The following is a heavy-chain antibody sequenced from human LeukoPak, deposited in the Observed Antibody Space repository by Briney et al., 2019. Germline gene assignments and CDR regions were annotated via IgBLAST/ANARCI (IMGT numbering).Heavy chain of an antibody. D-gene: IGHD2/OR15-2a*01. V-gene: IGHV3-30*02. CDR3: TRKGSQWDFLVDY. J-gene: IGHJ4*02. Sequence: GGSLRLSCAASGFTFSSYGMHWVRQAPGKGLEWVAFIRFDGSYKDYADSVKGRFTISRDKSKNTLYLQMDSLTAEDTAVYYCTRKGSQWDFLVDYWGQGTRVAVSP. CDR1: GFTFSSYG. CDR2: IRFDGSYK.